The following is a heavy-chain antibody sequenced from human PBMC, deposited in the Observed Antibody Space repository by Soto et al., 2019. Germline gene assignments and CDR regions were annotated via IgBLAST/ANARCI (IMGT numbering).Heavy chain of an antibody. V-gene: IGHV3-33*01. CDR1: GFTFSSYG. Sequence: GGSLRLSCAASGFTFSSYGMHWVRQAPGKGLEWVAVIWYDGSNKYYADSVKGRFTISRDNSKNTLYLQMNSLRAEDTAVYYCAREMGRENPRYYYYYMDVWGKGTTVTVSS. CDR3: AREMGRENPRYYYYYMDV. CDR2: IWYDGSNK. J-gene: IGHJ6*03.